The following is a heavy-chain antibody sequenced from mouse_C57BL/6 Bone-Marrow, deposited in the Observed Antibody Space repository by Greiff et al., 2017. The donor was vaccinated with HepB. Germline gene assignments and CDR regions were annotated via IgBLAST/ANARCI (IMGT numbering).Heavy chain of an antibody. Sequence: VQLQQSGAELVRPGTSVKVSCKASGYAFTNYLIEWVKQRPGQGLEWIGVINPGSGGTNYNEKFKGKATLTADKSSSTAYMQLSSLTSEDSAVYFCARFFDYYAVDYWGQGTSVTVSS. CDR2: INPGSGGT. CDR1: GYAFTNYL. CDR3: ARFFDYYAVDY. J-gene: IGHJ4*01. V-gene: IGHV1-54*01.